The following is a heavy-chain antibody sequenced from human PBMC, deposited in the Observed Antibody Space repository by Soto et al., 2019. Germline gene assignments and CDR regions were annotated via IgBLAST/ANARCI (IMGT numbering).Heavy chain of an antibody. CDR3: AGGVVLKYYMDV. Sequence: GGSLRLSCAASGFTVSSNYMSRVRQAPGKGLEWVSVIYSGGSTYYADSVKGRFTISRDNSKNTLYLQMNSLRAEDTAVYYCAGGVVLKYYMDVWGKGTTVTVSS. V-gene: IGHV3-66*01. J-gene: IGHJ6*03. CDR1: GFTVSSNY. CDR2: IYSGGST. D-gene: IGHD2-21*01.